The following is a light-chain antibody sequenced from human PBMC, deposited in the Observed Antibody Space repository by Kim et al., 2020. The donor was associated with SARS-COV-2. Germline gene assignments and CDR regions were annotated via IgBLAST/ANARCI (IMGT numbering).Light chain of an antibody. CDR2: GAS. CDR3: QQYGSSPRT. CDR1: QSVSSSY. Sequence: GERAPLSCRASQSVSSSYLDWCQQKPGQAPRLLIHGASSRATGIPDRFSGSGSGTDFSLTISRLEPEDFAVYYCQQYGSSPRTFGQGTKLEI. J-gene: IGKJ2*01. V-gene: IGKV3-20*01.